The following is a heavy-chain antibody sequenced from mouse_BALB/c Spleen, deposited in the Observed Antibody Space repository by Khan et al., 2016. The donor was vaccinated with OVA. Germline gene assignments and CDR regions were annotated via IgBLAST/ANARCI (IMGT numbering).Heavy chain of an antibody. CDR1: GYTFTNYI. D-gene: IGHD1-1*01. Sequence: VQLKEPGPELVKPGASVKMSCKASGYTFTNYIIHWVKQKPGQGLEWIGYINPYNDGTKYNEKFKGKATLTSDKSSSTAYMELSGLTSEDSAVYYCARNYRSSFWFAYWGQGTLVTVSA. V-gene: IGHV1S136*01. CDR2: INPYNDGT. CDR3: ARNYRSSFWFAY. J-gene: IGHJ3*01.